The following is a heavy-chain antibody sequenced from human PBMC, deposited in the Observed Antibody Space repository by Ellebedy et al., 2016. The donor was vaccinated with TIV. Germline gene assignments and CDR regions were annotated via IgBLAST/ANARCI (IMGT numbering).Heavy chain of an antibody. CDR1: GYIFSSYD. J-gene: IGHJ4*02. D-gene: IGHD3-16*02. V-gene: IGHV1-8*01. CDR2: MNPYSGNT. Sequence: ASVKVSCXASGYIFSSYDINWVRQAPGQGLEWMGWMNPYSGNTAYAQKFQGRVTMTRNTSIATAYMELSSLTSDDTAVYYCARPSYVWGSYLYPLDSWGQGTLVTVSS. CDR3: ARPSYVWGSYLYPLDS.